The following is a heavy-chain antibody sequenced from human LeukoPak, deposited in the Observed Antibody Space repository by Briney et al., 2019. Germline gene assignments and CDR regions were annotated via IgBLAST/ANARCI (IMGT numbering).Heavy chain of an antibody. CDR1: GFTVSSNY. J-gene: IGHJ5*02. V-gene: IGHV3-53*05. Sequence: GGSLRLSCAASGFTVSSNYMSWVRQAPGKGLEWVSVIYSGGSTYYADSVKGRFTISRDNSKNTLYLQMNSLRAEDTAVYYCATGVEMATLGIGWFDPWGQGTLVTVSS. D-gene: IGHD5-24*01. CDR3: ATGVEMATLGIGWFDP. CDR2: IYSGGST.